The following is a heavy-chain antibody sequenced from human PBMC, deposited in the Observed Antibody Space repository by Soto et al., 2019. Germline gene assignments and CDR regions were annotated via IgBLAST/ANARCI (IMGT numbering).Heavy chain of an antibody. J-gene: IGHJ5*02. Sequence: SETLSLTCTVSGGSIINYYCICIRHPALKGLEWIGRIYTSGNTNYNPSLKGRVTMSVDMSKNQFSLKLSSVAAADTAVYYCARDDNGDNGRAFDPWGQGTLVTVSS. V-gene: IGHV4-4*07. D-gene: IGHD4-17*01. CDR1: GGSIINYY. CDR2: IYTSGNT. CDR3: ARDDNGDNGRAFDP.